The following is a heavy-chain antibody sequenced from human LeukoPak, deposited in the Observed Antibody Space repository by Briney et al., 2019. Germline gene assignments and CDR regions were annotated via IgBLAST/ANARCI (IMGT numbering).Heavy chain of an antibody. Sequence: ASVKVSCKASGGTFSSYAISWVRQAPGQGLEWMGGIIPIFGTANYAQKFQGRVTITTDESTSTAYMELSSLRSEDTAVYYCARDGPHDDYDSSGYYYPFDYWGQGTLVTVSS. J-gene: IGHJ4*02. V-gene: IGHV1-69*05. CDR2: IIPIFGTA. CDR1: GGTFSSYA. CDR3: ARDGPHDDYDSSGYYYPFDY. D-gene: IGHD3-22*01.